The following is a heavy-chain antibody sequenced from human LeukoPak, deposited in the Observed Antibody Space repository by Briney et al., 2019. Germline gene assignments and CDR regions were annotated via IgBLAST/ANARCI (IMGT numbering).Heavy chain of an antibody. CDR2: INPNSGGT. CDR1: GYTFTGYY. V-gene: IGHV1-2*02. D-gene: IGHD6-6*01. Sequence: ASVKVSCKASGYTFTGYYMHCVRQAPGQGLEWMGWINPNSGGTNYAQKFQGRVTMTRDTSISTAYMELSRLRSDDTAVYYCARDGYSSSSPFFDYWGQGTLVTVSS. CDR3: ARDGYSSSSPFFDY. J-gene: IGHJ4*02.